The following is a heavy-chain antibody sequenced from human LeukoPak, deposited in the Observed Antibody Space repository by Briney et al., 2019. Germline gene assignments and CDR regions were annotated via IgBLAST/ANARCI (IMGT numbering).Heavy chain of an antibody. D-gene: IGHD6-19*01. CDR1: GFTFSSYG. V-gene: IGHV3-33*01. Sequence: GGSLRLSCAASGFTFSSYGMHWVRQAPGKGLEGVAVIWSDGSNKYYADSVKGRFTISRDNSKNTLYLQMNSLRAEDMAVYYCARYSSGFLDYWGQGTLVTVSS. J-gene: IGHJ4*02. CDR2: IWSDGSNK. CDR3: ARYSSGFLDY.